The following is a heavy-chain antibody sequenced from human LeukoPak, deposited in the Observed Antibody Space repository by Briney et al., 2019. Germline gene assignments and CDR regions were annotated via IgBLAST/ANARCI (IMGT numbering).Heavy chain of an antibody. Sequence: GGSLRLSCAAPGFTFSDYWMHWVRQAPGKGPAWVSRINPDGTSTSYADSVKGRFTISRDNAKNTLYLQISSVRAEDTAVYYCARDMWGTFDYWGQGTLVTVSS. J-gene: IGHJ4*02. V-gene: IGHV3-74*01. CDR3: ARDMWGTFDY. CDR2: INPDGTST. CDR1: GFTFSDYW. D-gene: IGHD7-27*01.